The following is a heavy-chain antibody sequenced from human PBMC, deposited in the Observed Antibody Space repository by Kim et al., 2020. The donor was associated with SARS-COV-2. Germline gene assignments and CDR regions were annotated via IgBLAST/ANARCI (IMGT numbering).Heavy chain of an antibody. J-gene: IGHJ6*02. Sequence: GGSLRLSCAASGFTFSDYDMSWIRQAPGKGLEWVSYISSSSSYTNYADSVKGRFTISRDNAKNALYLQMNSLRAEDTAVYYCAGVGYGYVWGSYRDYYYYYGMDVWGQGTTVTVSS. D-gene: IGHD3-16*02. CDR1: GFTFSDYD. V-gene: IGHV3-11*05. CDR2: ISSSSSYT. CDR3: AGVGYGYVWGSYRDYYYYYGMDV.